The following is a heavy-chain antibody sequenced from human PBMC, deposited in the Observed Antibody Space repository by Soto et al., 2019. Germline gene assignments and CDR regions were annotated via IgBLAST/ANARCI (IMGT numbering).Heavy chain of an antibody. J-gene: IGHJ4*02. V-gene: IGHV1-2*02. D-gene: IGHD6-6*01. CDR1: GYTFTGHY. CDR3: AREVGKVGYSSSSCDY. CDR2: INPDNGGI. Sequence: QVQLVQSGAEVKKPGASVKVSCKASGYTFTGHYMYWVRQAPGQGLEWMGWINPDNGGISYAQKFQGRVTMTTDTSINTAYMELSRLRSDDTAVYYCAREVGKVGYSSSSCDYWGQGSLVTVST.